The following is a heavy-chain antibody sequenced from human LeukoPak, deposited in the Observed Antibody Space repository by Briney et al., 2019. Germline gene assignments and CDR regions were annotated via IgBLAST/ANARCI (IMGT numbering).Heavy chain of an antibody. Sequence: GGSLRLSCAASGFTFNSYWMSWVRQAPGKGLEWVANIKQDGSEKYYVDSVKGRFTISRDNAKNSLYLQMNSLRAEDTAVYYCAREFREGSYYFDYWGQGTLVTVSS. J-gene: IGHJ4*02. V-gene: IGHV3-7*05. D-gene: IGHD1-26*01. CDR3: AREFREGSYYFDY. CDR2: IKQDGSEK. CDR1: GFTFNSYW.